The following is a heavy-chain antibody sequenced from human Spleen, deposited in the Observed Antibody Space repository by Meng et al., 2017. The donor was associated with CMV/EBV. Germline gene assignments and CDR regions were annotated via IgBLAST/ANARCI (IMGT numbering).Heavy chain of an antibody. D-gene: IGHD2/OR15-2a*01. V-gene: IGHV4-38-2*01. CDR1: GYSTSSDNC. Sequence: SETLSLTCAVSGYSTSSDNCWAWIRQPPGKGLEWIGSIIHSGRSYYNPSLKSRVSMSVDTSKNQFSLKLNSLTAADTAVYYCARVYGGCFDYWGQGTLVTVSS. J-gene: IGHJ4*02. CDR3: ARVYGGCFDY. CDR2: IIHSGRS.